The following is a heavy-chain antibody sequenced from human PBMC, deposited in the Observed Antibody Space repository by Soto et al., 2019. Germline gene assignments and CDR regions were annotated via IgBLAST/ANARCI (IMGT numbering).Heavy chain of an antibody. CDR1: GFTFSTYS. J-gene: IGHJ4*02. CDR2: ISSSSSTI. CDR3: ARDTFYGDYDTPPFYFDY. Sequence: GGSLRLSCAASGFTFSTYSMNWVRQAPGKGLEWVSYISSSSSTIYYADSVKGRFTISRDNAKNSLYLQMNSLRAEDTAVYYCARDTFYGDYDTPPFYFDYWGQGTLVTVSS. V-gene: IGHV3-48*01. D-gene: IGHD4-17*01.